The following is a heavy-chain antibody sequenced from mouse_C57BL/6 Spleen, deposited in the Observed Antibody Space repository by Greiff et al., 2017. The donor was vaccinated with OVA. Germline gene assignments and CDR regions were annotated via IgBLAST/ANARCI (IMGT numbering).Heavy chain of an antibody. J-gene: IGHJ3*01. V-gene: IGHV1-52*01. D-gene: IGHD2-4*01. CDR2: VEWAVSET. Sequence: QVQLQQSGAELVRPGSSVKLSCKASGYTFTSYWMQWGEKRGGRGLEWIGEVEWAVSETHDNQKFKDKATLTVDKSSSTAYMQLSSLTSEDSAVYYCARGDDYDDWFAYWGQGTLVTVSA. CDR3: ARGDDYDDWFAY. CDR1: GYTFTSYW.